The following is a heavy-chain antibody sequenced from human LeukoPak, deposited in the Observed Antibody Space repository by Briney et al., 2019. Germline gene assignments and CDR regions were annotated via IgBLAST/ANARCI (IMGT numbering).Heavy chain of an antibody. J-gene: IGHJ4*02. CDR1: GGSISSGNYY. D-gene: IGHD3-3*01. CDR2: IYTSGST. V-gene: IGHV4-61*09. Sequence: PSETLSLTCTVSGGSISSGNYYWSWIRQPAGKGLEWIGHIYTSGSTNYNPSLKSLVTISVDTSKNQFSLKLSSVTAADTAVYYCAREGYDSLWGQGTLVTVSS. CDR3: AREGYDSL.